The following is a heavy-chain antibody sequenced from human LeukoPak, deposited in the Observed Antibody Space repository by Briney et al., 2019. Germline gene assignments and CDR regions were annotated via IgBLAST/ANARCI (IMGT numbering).Heavy chain of an antibody. D-gene: IGHD2-15*01. Sequence: SETLSLTCAVYGGSFSGYYWSWIRQPPGKGLEWIGEINHSGSTNYNPSLKSRVTISLDTSKNQFSLKLSSVTAADTAVYYCARGSTLGYCSGGSCYRPYYYYYYYMDVWGKGTTVTVSS. CDR1: GGSFSGYY. CDR3: ARGSTLGYCSGGSCYRPYYYYYYYMDV. J-gene: IGHJ6*03. CDR2: INHSGST. V-gene: IGHV4-34*01.